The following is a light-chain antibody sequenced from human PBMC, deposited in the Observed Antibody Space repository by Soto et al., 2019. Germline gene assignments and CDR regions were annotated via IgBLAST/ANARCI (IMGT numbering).Light chain of an antibody. CDR1: QGISDS. Sequence: DIQLTQSPSFLSASVGDRVTITCRASQGISDSLAWYQQKPGKAPNLLIYDASTLQSGVPSRFSGSTSGTELTLTISSQQPEDFATYYCQQFNVYPLTFGGGTKVGIK. V-gene: IGKV1-9*01. CDR2: DAS. CDR3: QQFNVYPLT. J-gene: IGKJ4*01.